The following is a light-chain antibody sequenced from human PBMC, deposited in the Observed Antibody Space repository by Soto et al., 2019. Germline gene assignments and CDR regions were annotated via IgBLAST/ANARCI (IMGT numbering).Light chain of an antibody. J-gene: IGKJ1*01. Sequence: DIQMTQSPSTLSASVGDRVTITCRASQSISSWLAWYQQKPGKAPKLLIYDASSLESGVPSRFSGSGSGTEFPLTISSLQPDDFATYYCQQYHSYSQPTWTFGQGTKVAIK. CDR2: DAS. CDR3: QQYHSYSQPTWT. V-gene: IGKV1-5*01. CDR1: QSISSW.